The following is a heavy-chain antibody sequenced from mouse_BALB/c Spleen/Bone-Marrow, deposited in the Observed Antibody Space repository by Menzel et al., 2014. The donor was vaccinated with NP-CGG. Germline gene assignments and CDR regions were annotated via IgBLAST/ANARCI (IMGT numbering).Heavy chain of an antibody. CDR1: GYTFTSYW. V-gene: IGHV1S81*02. CDR2: INPSNGRT. Sequence: VQLQQSGAELAKPGASVKLSCKASGYTFTSYWMHWVKQRPGQGLEWIGEINPSNGRTNYNEKFKSKATLTVDKSSSTAYMQLSSLTSEDSAVYYCAPYYYGSSYGFYWYFDVWGAGTTVTVSS. J-gene: IGHJ1*01. CDR3: APYYYGSSYGFYWYFDV. D-gene: IGHD1-1*01.